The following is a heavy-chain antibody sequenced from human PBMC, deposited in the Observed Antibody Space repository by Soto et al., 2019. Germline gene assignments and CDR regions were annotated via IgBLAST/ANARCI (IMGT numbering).Heavy chain of an antibody. CDR1: GFSLSTSGVG. D-gene: IGHD6-6*01. CDR3: AHTHAYRSSYYFDS. CDR2: IYWDDDK. Sequence: QITLKESGPTLVKPTQTLTLTCTFSGFSLSTSGVGVGWIRQPPGKALEWLALIYWDDDKRYSPSLKSRLTITKDTSKNQVVPTMTNMDPVDTATYYCAHTHAYRSSYYFDSWGQGTMVTVSS. J-gene: IGHJ4*02. V-gene: IGHV2-5*02.